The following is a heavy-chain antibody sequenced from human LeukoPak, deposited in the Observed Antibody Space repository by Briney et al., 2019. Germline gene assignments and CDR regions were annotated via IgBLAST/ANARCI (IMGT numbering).Heavy chain of an antibody. J-gene: IGHJ6*03. Sequence: PGGSLRLSCAASGFTLSDYYMSRIRQAPGKGLEWVSYISSSGSTIYYADSVKGRFTISRDNAKNSLYLQMNSLRAEDTAVYYCAREYCSSTSCYFFYYYYMDVWGKGTTVTVSS. CDR1: GFTLSDYY. CDR3: AREYCSSTSCYFFYYYYMDV. CDR2: ISSSGSTI. V-gene: IGHV3-11*01. D-gene: IGHD2-2*01.